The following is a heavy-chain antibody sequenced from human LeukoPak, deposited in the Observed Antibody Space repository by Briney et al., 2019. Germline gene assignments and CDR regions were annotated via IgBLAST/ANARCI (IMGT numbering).Heavy chain of an antibody. CDR1: GFTFSSYA. J-gene: IGHJ4*02. D-gene: IGHD5-24*01. CDR3: ARVRDGYNLYFDY. V-gene: IGHV3-30-3*01. Sequence: GGSLRLSCAASGFTFSSYAMHWVRQAPGKGLEWVAVISYDGSNKYCADSVKGRFTISRDNSKNTLYLQMNSLRAEDTAVYYCARVRDGYNLYFDYWGQGTLVTVSS. CDR2: ISYDGSNK.